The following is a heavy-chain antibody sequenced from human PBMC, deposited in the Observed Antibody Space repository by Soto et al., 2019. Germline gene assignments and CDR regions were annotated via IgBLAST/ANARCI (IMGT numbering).Heavy chain of an antibody. CDR1: GFTFNSYA. V-gene: IGHV3-23*01. CDR3: AKDLVHGNYFDY. D-gene: IGHD3-10*01. Sequence: TGGSLRLSCAASGFTFNSYAMSWVRQAPGKGLEWVSTISRSGGSTYYADSVKGQFTISRDNSKNTLYLQMNSLRADDTAVYYCAKDLVHGNYFDYWGQGTQVTVSS. CDR2: ISRSGGST. J-gene: IGHJ4*02.